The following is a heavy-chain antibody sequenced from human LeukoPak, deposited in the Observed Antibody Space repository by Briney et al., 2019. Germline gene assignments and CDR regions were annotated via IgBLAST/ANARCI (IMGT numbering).Heavy chain of an antibody. CDR2: IIPILGIA. J-gene: IGHJ4*02. V-gene: IGHV1-69*04. CDR1: GGTFSSYA. Sequence: GSSVKVSCKASGGTFSSYAISWVRQAPGQGLEWMGRIIPILGIANYAQKFQGRVTITADKSTSTAYMELSSLRSEDTAVYYCARGRGESTEVGIGIVMLDYWGQGTLVTVSS. CDR3: ARGRGESTEVGIGIVMLDY. D-gene: IGHD3-16*01.